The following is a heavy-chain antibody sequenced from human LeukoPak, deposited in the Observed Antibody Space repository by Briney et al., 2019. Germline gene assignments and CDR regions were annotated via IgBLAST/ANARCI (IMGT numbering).Heavy chain of an antibody. J-gene: IGHJ4*02. CDR3: GRDLGGRSGY. V-gene: IGHV3-74*01. CDR1: GFTFRTYW. D-gene: IGHD1-26*01. CDR2: INEDGSIT. Sequence: PGGSLRLSCAVSGFTFRTYWMHWVRQVPGEGLVWVSRINEDGSITNYADSVKGRFSISRDNAENTLYLQMNSLRAEDTAVYYCGRDLGGRSGYWGQGPLVTVSS.